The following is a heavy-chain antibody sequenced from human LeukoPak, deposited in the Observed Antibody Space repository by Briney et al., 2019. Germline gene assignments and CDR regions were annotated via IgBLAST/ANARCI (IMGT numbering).Heavy chain of an antibody. V-gene: IGHV4-34*01. CDR2: INHSGST. D-gene: IGHD5-12*01. CDR3: ARGNRHVATRPPTYNWFDP. J-gene: IGHJ5*02. CDR1: GGSFSGYY. Sequence: PSETLSLTCAVYGGSFSGYYWSWIRQPPGKGLEWIGEINHSGSTNYNPSLKSRVTISVDTSKNQFSLKLSSVTAADTAVHYCARGNRHVATRPPTYNWFDPWGQGTLVTVSS.